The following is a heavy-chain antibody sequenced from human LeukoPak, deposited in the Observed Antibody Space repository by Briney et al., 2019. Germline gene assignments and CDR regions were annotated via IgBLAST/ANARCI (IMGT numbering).Heavy chain of an antibody. J-gene: IGHJ1*01. CDR3: AGHIAAAGPFQH. V-gene: IGHV1-2*02. CDR1: GYTFTGYY. CDR2: INPNSGGT. D-gene: IGHD6-13*01. Sequence: ASVKVSCKASGYTFTGYYMHWVRQAPGQGLEWMGWINPNSGGTNYAQKFQGRVTMTRDTSISTASMELSRLRSDDTAVYYCAGHIAAAGPFQHWGQGTLVTVSS.